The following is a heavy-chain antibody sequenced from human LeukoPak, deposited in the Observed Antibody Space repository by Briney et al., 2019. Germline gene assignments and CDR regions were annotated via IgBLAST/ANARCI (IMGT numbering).Heavy chain of an antibody. CDR2: IWYDGSNK. CDR3: ARDKYSGYDLDY. J-gene: IGHJ4*02. Sequence: GGSLRLSCAASGFTFSSYGMHWVRQAPGKELEWVAVIWYDGSNKYYADSVKGRFTISRDNSKSTLYLQMNSLRAEDTAVYYCARDKYSGYDLDYWGQGTLVTVSS. D-gene: IGHD5-12*01. V-gene: IGHV3-33*01. CDR1: GFTFSSYG.